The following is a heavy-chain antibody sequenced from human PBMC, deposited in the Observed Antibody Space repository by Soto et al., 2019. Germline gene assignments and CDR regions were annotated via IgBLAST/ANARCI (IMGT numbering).Heavy chain of an antibody. J-gene: IGHJ5*02. Sequence: QVQLVQSGAEMKKPGASVKVSCKASGSTFTGYFMHWVRQAPGHGLEWMGWINPNSGGTNYAQKFRGRVTMTRDTSISTTYMELSSLSSDDTAVYYCATETFDPWGQGTLVTVSS. V-gene: IGHV1-2*02. CDR3: ATETFDP. CDR1: GSTFTGYF. CDR2: INPNSGGT.